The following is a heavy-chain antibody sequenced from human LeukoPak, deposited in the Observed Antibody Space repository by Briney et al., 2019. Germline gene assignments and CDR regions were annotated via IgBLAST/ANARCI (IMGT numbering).Heavy chain of an antibody. CDR3: ARRYSSGWYDFDY. V-gene: IGHV4-59*01. D-gene: IGHD6-19*01. CDR2: IYYSGST. Sequence: SETLSLTCTVSGGSISSYYWSWIRQPPGKGLEWIGYIYYSGSTNYNPSLKSRVTISVDTSKNQFSLKLSSVTAADTAVYYCARRYSSGWYDFDYWGQGTLVTVSS. J-gene: IGHJ4*02. CDR1: GGSISSYY.